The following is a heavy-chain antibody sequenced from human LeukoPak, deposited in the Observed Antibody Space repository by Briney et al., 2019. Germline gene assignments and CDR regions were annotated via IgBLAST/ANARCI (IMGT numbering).Heavy chain of an antibody. J-gene: IGHJ4*02. CDR3: ARAMTPFPPSDY. D-gene: IGHD2-15*01. CDR1: GGTFSSYA. V-gene: IGHV1-69*04. CDR2: IIPILGIA. Sequence: ASVKVSCKASGGTFSSYAISWVRQAPGQGLEWMGRIIPILGIANYAQKFQGRVTITADKSTSTAYMELSSLRSEDTAVYYCARAMTPFPPSDYWGQGTLVTVSS.